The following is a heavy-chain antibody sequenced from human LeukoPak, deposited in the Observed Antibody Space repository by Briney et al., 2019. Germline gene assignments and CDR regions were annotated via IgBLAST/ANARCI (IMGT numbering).Heavy chain of an antibody. CDR2: IIPILSIA. CDR3: ARGTRGLTMTFDY. Sequence: GASVKVSCKASGGTFSSYAISWVRQAPGQGLEWMGRIIPILSIANYAQKFQGRVTITADKSTSTAYMELSSLRSEDTAVYYCARGTRGLTMTFDYWGQGTLVTVSS. J-gene: IGHJ4*02. V-gene: IGHV1-69*04. D-gene: IGHD3-22*01. CDR1: GGTFSSYA.